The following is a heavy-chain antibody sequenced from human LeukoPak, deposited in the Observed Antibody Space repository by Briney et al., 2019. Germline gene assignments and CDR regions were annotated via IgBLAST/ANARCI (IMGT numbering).Heavy chain of an antibody. V-gene: IGHV4-34*01. CDR1: GGSFSGYY. Sequence: KPSETLSLTCAVYGGSFSGYYWSWIRQPPGKGLEWIGEINHSGSTNYNPSLKSRVTISVDTSKNQFSLKLSSVTAADTAVYYCARGRRWQLVRWFDPWGQGTLVTVSS. CDR2: INHSGST. J-gene: IGHJ5*02. CDR3: ARGRRWQLVRWFDP. D-gene: IGHD6-6*01.